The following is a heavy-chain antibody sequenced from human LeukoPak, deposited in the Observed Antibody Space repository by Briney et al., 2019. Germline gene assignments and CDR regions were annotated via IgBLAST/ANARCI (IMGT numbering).Heavy chain of an antibody. J-gene: IGHJ4*02. V-gene: IGHV4-34*01. CDR1: GGSFSGYY. D-gene: IGHD3-10*01. Sequence: SETLSLTCAVYGGSFSGYYRSWIRQPPGKGLEWIGEINHSGSTNYNPSLKSRDTISVDTSKNQFSLKLSSVTAADTAVYYCARFTLYYYGSGSLNAYYFGYWGQGTLVTVSS. CDR2: INHSGST. CDR3: ARFTLYYYGSGSLNAYYFGY.